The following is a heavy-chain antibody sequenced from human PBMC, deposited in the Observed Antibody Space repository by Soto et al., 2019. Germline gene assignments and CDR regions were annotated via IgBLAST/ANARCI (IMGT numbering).Heavy chain of an antibody. CDR3: AGTDSSSSRYYYYGMDV. D-gene: IGHD6-6*01. V-gene: IGHV1-2*02. CDR2: INPNSGGT. Sequence: QVQLVQSGAEVQKPGASVKVSCKASGYTFTGYYMHWVRQAPGQGLEWMGWINPNSGGTNYAQKFQGRVTMTRDTSISTAYMELSRLRSDDTAVYYCAGTDSSSSRYYYYGMDVWGQGTTVTVSS. CDR1: GYTFTGYY. J-gene: IGHJ6*02.